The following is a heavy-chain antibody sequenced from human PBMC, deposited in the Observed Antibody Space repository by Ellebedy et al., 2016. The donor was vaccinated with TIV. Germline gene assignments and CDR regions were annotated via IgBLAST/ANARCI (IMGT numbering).Heavy chain of an antibody. J-gene: IGHJ4*02. CDR3: AKAGYSSAWYLVFDY. Sequence: GESLKISCAASGFTFSTYAMNWLRQAPGKGLEWVSGIIGSGGSTLYADSVKGRFTISRDNSKNMVYLQMNSLRVKDTAVYYCAKAGYSSAWYLVFDYWGQGTLVTVSS. D-gene: IGHD6-19*01. V-gene: IGHV3-23*01. CDR1: GFTFSTYA. CDR2: IIGSGGST.